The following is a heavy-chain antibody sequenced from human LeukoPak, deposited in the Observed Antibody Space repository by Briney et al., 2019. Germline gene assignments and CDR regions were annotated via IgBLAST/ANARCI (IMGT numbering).Heavy chain of an antibody. D-gene: IGHD3-22*01. J-gene: IGHJ4*02. CDR1: GFTVSSNY. CDR3: ARDGDSSGYLDY. Sequence: GGSLRLSCAASGFTVSSNYMSWVRQAPGKGLEWVSVIYSGGSTYYADSVKGRFTISRDNSKNTLYLQMSSLRAEDTAVYYCARDGDSSGYLDYWGQGTLVTVSS. CDR2: IYSGGST. V-gene: IGHV3-66*01.